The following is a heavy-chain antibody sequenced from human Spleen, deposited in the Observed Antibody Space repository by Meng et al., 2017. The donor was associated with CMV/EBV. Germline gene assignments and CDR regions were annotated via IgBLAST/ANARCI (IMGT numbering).Heavy chain of an antibody. V-gene: IGHV3-11*01. CDR2: TSSTGGTM. Sequence: GESLKISCAASGFTFSDYYMTWIRQAPGKGLEWVSYTSSTGGTMYYTDSVEGRFTISRDNARNALYLQMNSLRVEDTAVYYCARCSDFWNGYSSYFDYWGQGALVTVSS. CDR1: GFTFSDYY. CDR3: ARCSDFWNGYSSYFDY. J-gene: IGHJ4*02. D-gene: IGHD3-3*01.